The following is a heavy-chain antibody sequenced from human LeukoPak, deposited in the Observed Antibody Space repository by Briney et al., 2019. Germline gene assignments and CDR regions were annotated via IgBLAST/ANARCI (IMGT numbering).Heavy chain of an antibody. CDR1: GNSISSYY. V-gene: IGHV4-59*04. CDR2: IYYSGST. J-gene: IGHJ4*02. CDR3: ARLNTYYYDSRDNWFDY. Sequence: PSETLSLTCTVSGNSISSYYWTWIRQPPGKGLEYIGDIYYSGSTYYNPSLKSRVTISVDTSKNQFSLKLSSVAAADTAVYYCARLNTYYYDSRDNWFDYWGQGTLVTVSS. D-gene: IGHD3-22*01.